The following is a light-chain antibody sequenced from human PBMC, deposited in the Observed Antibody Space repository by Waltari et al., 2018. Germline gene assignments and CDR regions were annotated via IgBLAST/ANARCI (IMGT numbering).Light chain of an antibody. CDR3: QQYFSYPRT. CDR1: QTVLYNYNNKIH. J-gene: IGKJ2*01. V-gene: IGKV4-1*01. CDR2: WGS. Sequence: DIVMTQSPDSLAVSLGERATINCKSSQTVLYNYNNKIHLAWFQQKPGQPPKLLISWGSTRESGVPDRFSGSGSGTAFTLTISNLQAEDEAVYYCQQYFSYPRTFGLGTKVEI.